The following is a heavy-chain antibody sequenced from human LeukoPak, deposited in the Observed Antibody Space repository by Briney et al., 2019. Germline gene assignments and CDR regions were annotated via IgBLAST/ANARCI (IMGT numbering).Heavy chain of an antibody. V-gene: IGHV1-2*02. CDR1: GYTFTGYY. J-gene: IGHJ6*02. Sequence: ASVKVSCKASGYTFTGYYIHWVRQAPGQGREWMGCLNPNSGGTNNTQKFQRRVTMNGDTHISTAYMELSRLTSDEPAVYYCARDGRYNWNVFYYYGMDVWGQGTTITVSS. D-gene: IGHD1-1*01. CDR2: LNPNSGGT. CDR3: ARDGRYNWNVFYYYGMDV.